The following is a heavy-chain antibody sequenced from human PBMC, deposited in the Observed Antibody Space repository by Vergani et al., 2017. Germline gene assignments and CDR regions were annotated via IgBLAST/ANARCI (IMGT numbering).Heavy chain of an antibody. CDR1: GFTFSSYG. J-gene: IGHJ6*03. CDR3: ARGGGNMVRGVAFGYYYYMDV. V-gene: IGHV3-33*01. CDR2: IWYDGSNK. D-gene: IGHD3-10*01. Sequence: QVQLVESGGGVVQPGRSLRLSCAASGFTFSSYGMHWVRQAPGKGLEWVAVIWYDGSNKYYADSVKGRFTISRDNSKNTLYLQMNSLRAEDTAVYYCARGGGNMVRGVAFGYYYYMDVWGKGTTVTVSS.